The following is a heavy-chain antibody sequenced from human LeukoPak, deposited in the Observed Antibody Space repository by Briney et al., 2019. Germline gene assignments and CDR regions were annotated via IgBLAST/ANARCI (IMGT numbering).Heavy chain of an antibody. Sequence: GGSLRLSCAASRFIFSNYWMSWVRQAPGKGLEWVANIKQDGSDKYYVDSVKGRFTISRDNAKNSLYQQMNSLRAEDTAVYYCARFSGGHSSSWHPYYFDYWGQGTLVTVSS. CDR3: ARFSGGHSSSWHPYYFDY. D-gene: IGHD6-13*01. J-gene: IGHJ4*02. CDR1: RFIFSNYW. V-gene: IGHV3-7*03. CDR2: IKQDGSDK.